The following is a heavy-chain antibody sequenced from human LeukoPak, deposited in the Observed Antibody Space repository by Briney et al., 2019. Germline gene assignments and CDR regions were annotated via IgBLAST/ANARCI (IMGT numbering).Heavy chain of an antibody. CDR2: ISGSGGST. J-gene: IGHJ6*03. V-gene: IGHV3-23*01. CDR3: AKDYLDDSSGYYRGYYYYMDV. D-gene: IGHD3-22*01. Sequence: GGSLRLSCAASGFTFSSYAMSWVRQAPGKGLEWVSAISGSGGSTYYTDSVKGRFTISRDNSKNTLYLQMNSLRAEDTAVYYCAKDYLDDSSGYYRGYYYYMDVWGKGTTVTVSS. CDR1: GFTFSSYA.